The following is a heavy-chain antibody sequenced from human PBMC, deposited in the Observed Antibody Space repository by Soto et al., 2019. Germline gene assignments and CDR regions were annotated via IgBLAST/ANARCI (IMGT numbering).Heavy chain of an antibody. D-gene: IGHD3-9*01. CDR1: GFTFSSYA. V-gene: IGHV3-23*01. CDR2: ISGSGGST. CDR3: AKPPILRYHQGEFDY. J-gene: IGHJ4*02. Sequence: GGSLRLSCAASGFTFSSYAMSWVRQAPGKGLEWVSAISGSGGSTYYADSVKGRFTISRDNSKNTLYLQMNSLRAEDTAVYYCAKPPILRYHQGEFDYWGQGTLVTVSS.